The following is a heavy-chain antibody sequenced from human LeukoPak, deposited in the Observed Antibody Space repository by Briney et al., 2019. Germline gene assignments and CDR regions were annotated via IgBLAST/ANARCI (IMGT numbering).Heavy chain of an antibody. D-gene: IGHD3-10*01. V-gene: IGHV1-18*01. J-gene: IGHJ4*02. CDR2: ISAYNGNT. Sequence: ASVKVSCKASGYTFTSYGISWVRQAPGQGLEWMGWISAYNGNTNYAQKLQGRVTMTTDTSTSTAYMELRSLRSDDTAVYYCARAGSVLLWFGELLRNPKFDYWGQGTLVTASS. CDR1: GYTFTSYG. CDR3: ARAGSVLLWFGELLRNPKFDY.